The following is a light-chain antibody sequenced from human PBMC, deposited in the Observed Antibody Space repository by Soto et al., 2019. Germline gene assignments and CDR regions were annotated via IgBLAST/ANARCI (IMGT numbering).Light chain of an antibody. Sequence: DIQMTQSPSPLSASVGDRVYITCRTSQSISSYLAWYQQKPGKAPKLLIYAASTLQSGVPSRFSGSGSGTDFTLTISSLQPEDFATYYCQQLNSYPRTFGQGTKVEIK. J-gene: IGKJ1*01. CDR3: QQLNSYPRT. CDR2: AAS. CDR1: QSISSY. V-gene: IGKV1-9*01.